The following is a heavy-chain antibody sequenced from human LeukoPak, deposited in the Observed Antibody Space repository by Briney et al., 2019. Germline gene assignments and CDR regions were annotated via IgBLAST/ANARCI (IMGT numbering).Heavy chain of an antibody. V-gene: IGHV3-72*01. CDR2: VRNKPNGYTT. Sequence: GGSLRLSCAASGFSISDHYMDWVRQAPGKGLEWVGRVRNKPNGYTTDYGTSVKGRFTISRDDSKNSLYLQMNSLTSEDTAVYYCTRVRHGDYFDYWGQGTLVSVYS. CDR1: GFSISDHY. CDR3: TRVRHGDYFDY. J-gene: IGHJ4*02. D-gene: IGHD4-17*01.